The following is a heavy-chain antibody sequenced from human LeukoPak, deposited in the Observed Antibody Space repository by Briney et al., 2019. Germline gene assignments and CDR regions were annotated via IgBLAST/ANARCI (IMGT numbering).Heavy chain of an antibody. J-gene: IGHJ6*02. CDR3: VRFNWNHEGYGMDV. Sequence: PGGSLRLSCAASGFIFINAWMSWVRQAPGKGLEWVSSISSSSSYIYYADSVKGRFTISRDNAKNSLYLQMNSLRAEDTAVYYCVRFNWNHEGYGMDVWGQGTTVTVSS. D-gene: IGHD1-20*01. CDR1: GFIFINAW. V-gene: IGHV3-21*01. CDR2: ISSSSSYI.